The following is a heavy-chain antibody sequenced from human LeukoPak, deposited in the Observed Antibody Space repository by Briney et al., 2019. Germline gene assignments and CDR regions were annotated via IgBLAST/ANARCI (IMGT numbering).Heavy chain of an antibody. Sequence: ASVKVSCKASGYSFTGYYIQWVRQAPGQGLEWMGWINPNSGCTNYAQKFQGRVTMTRDTSINTAYMELSRLTSDDTAVYYCARGWFGELFLRNWFDPWGQGTLVTVSS. V-gene: IGHV1-2*02. D-gene: IGHD3-10*01. J-gene: IGHJ5*02. CDR3: ARGWFGELFLRNWFDP. CDR2: INPNSGCT. CDR1: GYSFTGYY.